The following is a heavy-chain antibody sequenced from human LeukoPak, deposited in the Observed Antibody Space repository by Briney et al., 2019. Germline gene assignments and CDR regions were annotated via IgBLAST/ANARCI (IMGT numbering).Heavy chain of an antibody. V-gene: IGHV1-2*04. Sequence: GASVKVSCKASGYTFTGYYMHWVRQAPGQGLEWMGWINPNSGGTNYAQKFQGWVTMTRDTSISTAYMELSRLRSDDTAVYYCARGKSSGIAAAGAPYYYYYYGMDVWGQGTTVTVSS. J-gene: IGHJ6*02. D-gene: IGHD6-13*01. CDR3: ARGKSSGIAAAGAPYYYYYYGMDV. CDR1: GYTFTGYY. CDR2: INPNSGGT.